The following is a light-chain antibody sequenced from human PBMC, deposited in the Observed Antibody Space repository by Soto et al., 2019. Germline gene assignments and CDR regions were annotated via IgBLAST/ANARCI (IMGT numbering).Light chain of an antibody. J-gene: IGKJ4*01. CDR3: QQRSNWPPLT. Sequence: DIVLTQSPATLSLSPGERATLSCRASQSVSSYLAWYQQKPGQAPRLLIYDAYNRATGIPARFSGSGSGTDFSLTISSLEPQDFAVYYCQQRSNWPPLTFGGGTKVEIK. CDR1: QSVSSY. CDR2: DAY. V-gene: IGKV3-11*01.